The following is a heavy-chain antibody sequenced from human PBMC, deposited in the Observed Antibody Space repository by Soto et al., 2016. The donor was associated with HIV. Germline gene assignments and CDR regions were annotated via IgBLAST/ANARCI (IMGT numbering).Heavy chain of an antibody. Sequence: QMQLVQSGAEVKKPGASVKVSCKASGYTFTGYYMHWVRQAPGQGLEWMGWINPNSGGTNYAQKLQGRVTMTTDTSTSTAYMELRSLRSDDTAVYYCAREYDYVWGSYRSDYYYYMDVWGKGTTVTVSS. J-gene: IGHJ6*03. CDR1: GYTFTGYY. V-gene: IGHV1-2*02. CDR3: AREYDYVWGSYRSDYYYYMDV. CDR2: INPNSGGT. D-gene: IGHD3-16*02.